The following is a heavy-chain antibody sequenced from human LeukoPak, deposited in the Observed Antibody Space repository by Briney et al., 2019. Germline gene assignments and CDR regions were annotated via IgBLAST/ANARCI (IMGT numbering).Heavy chain of an antibody. Sequence: GASVKVSCKASGGTFSSYAISWVRQAPGQGLEWMGGIIPIFGTANYAQKFQGRVTITTDESTSTAYMELSSLRCEDTAVYYCAITMRGGDFWSGYYKTPGDYWGQGTLVTVSS. V-gene: IGHV1-69*05. CDR2: IIPIFGTA. CDR3: AITMRGGDFWSGYYKTPGDY. CDR1: GGTFSSYA. J-gene: IGHJ4*02. D-gene: IGHD3-3*01.